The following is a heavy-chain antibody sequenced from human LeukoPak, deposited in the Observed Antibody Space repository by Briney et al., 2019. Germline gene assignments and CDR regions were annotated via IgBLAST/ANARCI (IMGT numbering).Heavy chain of an antibody. J-gene: IGHJ5*02. CDR1: RFTFSSNA. V-gene: IGHV3-23*01. D-gene: IGHD2-2*01. CDR3: ARSPTAINGYFDP. Sequence: AGSLRLSCAAARFTFSSNAMSWVSQAPGKGLEWVSTISGGGASTYYADSGKGPFTISRDNSKNTLYLQMNSLRADDTAVYYCARSPTAINGYFDPWGQGTLVTVSS. CDR2: ISGGGAST.